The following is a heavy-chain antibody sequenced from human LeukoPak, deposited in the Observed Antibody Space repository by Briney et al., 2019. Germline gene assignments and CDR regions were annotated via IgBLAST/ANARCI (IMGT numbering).Heavy chain of an antibody. CDR1: GYTFTSYD. Sequence: ASVKVSCKASGYTFTSYDINWVRQATGQGLEWMGWMNPNSGNTGYAQKFQGRGTMTGNTSISTSYMEPSSLRSEDTAVYFCARLGEGAVGHPWGQGTLVPVSS. CDR3: ARLGEGAVGHP. V-gene: IGHV1-8*01. J-gene: IGHJ5*02. CDR2: MNPNSGNT. D-gene: IGHD6-13*01.